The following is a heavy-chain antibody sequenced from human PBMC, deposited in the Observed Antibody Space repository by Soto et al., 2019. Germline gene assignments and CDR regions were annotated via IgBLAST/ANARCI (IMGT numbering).Heavy chain of an antibody. CDR2: IIPIFGTA. CDR1: GGTFSSYA. Sequence: SVNVSCKASGGTFSSYAISWVRQAPGQGLEWMGGIIPIFGTANYAQKFQGRVTITADESTSTAYMELSSLRSEDTAVYYCARPTTYYDILTAYYPPDYWGQGLLLT. D-gene: IGHD3-9*01. CDR3: ARPTTYYDILTAYYPPDY. J-gene: IGHJ4*02. V-gene: IGHV1-69*13.